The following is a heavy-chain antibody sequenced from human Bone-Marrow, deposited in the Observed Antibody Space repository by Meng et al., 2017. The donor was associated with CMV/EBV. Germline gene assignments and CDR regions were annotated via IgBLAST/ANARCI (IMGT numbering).Heavy chain of an antibody. J-gene: IGHJ4*02. D-gene: IGHD3-10*01. CDR1: GYTFTSYD. CDR3: ARDNRENLYYYGSGSYFFDY. V-gene: IGHV1-8*03. CDR2: MNPNSGNT. Sequence: ASVKVSCKASGYTFTSYDINWVRQATGQGLEWMGWMNPNSGNTGYAQKFQGRVTITRNTSISTAYMELSSLRSEDTAVYYCARDNRENLYYYGSGSYFFDYWGQGTLVTVSS.